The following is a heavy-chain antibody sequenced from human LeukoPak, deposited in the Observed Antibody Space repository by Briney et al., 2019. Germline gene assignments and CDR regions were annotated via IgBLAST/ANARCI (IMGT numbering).Heavy chain of an antibody. CDR1: GFTFSSYG. CDR3: ASGASSGCYYFDY. J-gene: IGHJ4*02. D-gene: IGHD6-19*01. V-gene: IGHV3-30*03. CDR2: ISSDGSNQ. Sequence: GRSLRLSCAASGFTFSSYGMHWVRQAPGKGLEWVAVISSDGSNQDYGDSVKGRLTISRDNSKNTLYLQMNSLRPDDTAVYYCASGASSGCYYFDYWGQGTLVTVSS.